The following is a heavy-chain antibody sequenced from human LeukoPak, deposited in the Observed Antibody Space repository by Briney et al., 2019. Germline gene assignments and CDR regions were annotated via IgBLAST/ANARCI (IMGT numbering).Heavy chain of an antibody. Sequence: SQTLSLTCAISGDSVSTNSAAWDWVRQSPSRGLEWVGKTYYRSKWSNDYALSVKSRVNVNPDTSKNQFSLQLNSVTPEDTAMYYCARALGVIFDYWGQGILVTVSS. CDR2: TYYRSKWSN. CDR3: ARALGVIFDY. CDR1: GDSVSTNSAA. V-gene: IGHV6-1*01. D-gene: IGHD2-8*01. J-gene: IGHJ4*02.